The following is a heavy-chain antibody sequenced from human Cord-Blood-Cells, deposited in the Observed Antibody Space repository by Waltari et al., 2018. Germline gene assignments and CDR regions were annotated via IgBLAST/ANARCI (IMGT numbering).Heavy chain of an antibody. CDR3: ARGRERGYYYYYGMDV. CDR1: GGSFSGYY. V-gene: IGHV4-34*01. CDR2: INHSGST. J-gene: IGHJ6*02. Sequence: QVQLQQWGAGLLKPSETLSLTCAVYGGSFSGYYWSWIRQPPGKGLEWIGEINHSGSTNYTPSLKSRVTISVDTSKNQFSLKLSSVTAADTAVYYCARGRERGYYYYYGMDVWGQGTTVTVSS. D-gene: IGHD1-26*01.